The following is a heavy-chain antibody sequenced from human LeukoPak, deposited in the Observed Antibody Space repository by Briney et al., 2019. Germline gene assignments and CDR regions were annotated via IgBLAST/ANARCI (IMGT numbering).Heavy chain of an antibody. Sequence: PGGSLRLSCAASGFTFGSYAMNWVRQAPGKGLEWVSSISSSSSYIYYADSVKGRFTISRDNAKNSLYLQMNSLRAEDTAVYYCARLDQWELGADYWGQGTLVTVSS. V-gene: IGHV3-21*01. CDR1: GFTFGSYA. CDR3: ARLDQWELGADY. D-gene: IGHD1-26*01. J-gene: IGHJ4*02. CDR2: ISSSSSYI.